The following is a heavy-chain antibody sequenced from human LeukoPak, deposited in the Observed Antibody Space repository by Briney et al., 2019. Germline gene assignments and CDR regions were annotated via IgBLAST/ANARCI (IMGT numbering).Heavy chain of an antibody. V-gene: IGHV2-5*02. J-gene: IGHJ5*02. D-gene: IGHD3-10*01. CDR2: IYWDDDK. CDR3: APHLRFGEFRRGWFDP. CDR1: GFPLSTSGVG. Sequence: GSGPTLVNPTQTLTLTCTFSGFPLSTSGVGVGWIRQPPGKALEWLALIYWDDDKRYSPSLKSRLTITKDTSKNQVVLTMTNMDPVDTATYYCAPHLRFGEFRRGWFDPWGQGTLVTVSS.